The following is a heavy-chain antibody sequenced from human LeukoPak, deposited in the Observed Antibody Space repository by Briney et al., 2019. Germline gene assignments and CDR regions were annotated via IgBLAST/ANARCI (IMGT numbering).Heavy chain of an antibody. V-gene: IGHV1-46*01. CDR2: INPSGGST. D-gene: IGHD1-7*01. J-gene: IGHJ6*03. Sequence: ASVKVSCKASGYTFTSYYMHWVRQAPGQGLEWMGIINPSGGSTSYAQKFQDRVTMTRDTSTSTVYMELSSLRSEDTAVYYCARAGTGSAYYYYYYMDVWGKGTTVTISS. CDR3: ARAGTGSAYYYYYYMDV. CDR1: GYTFTSYY.